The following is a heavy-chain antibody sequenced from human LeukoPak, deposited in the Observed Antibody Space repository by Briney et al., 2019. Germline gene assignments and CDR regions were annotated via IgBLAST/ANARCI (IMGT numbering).Heavy chain of an antibody. CDR3: ARLDTDPERYRYYFDY. D-gene: IGHD5-18*01. J-gene: IGHJ4*02. Sequence: SETLSLTRTVSGGSISSSSYYWGWIRQPPGKGLEWIGSIYYSGSTYYNPSLKSRVTISVDTSKNQFSLKLSSVTAADTAVYYCARLDTDPERYRYYFDYWGQGTLVTVSS. CDR1: GGSISSSSYY. CDR2: IYYSGST. V-gene: IGHV4-39*01.